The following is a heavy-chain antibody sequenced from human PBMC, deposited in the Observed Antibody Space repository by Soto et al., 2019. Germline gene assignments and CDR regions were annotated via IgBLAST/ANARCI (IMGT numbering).Heavy chain of an antibody. J-gene: IGHJ4*02. Sequence: ASVKVSCKASGGTFSSYTISWVRQAPGQGLEWMGRIIPILGNTNYAQKLQGRVTMTTDTSTSTAYMELRSLRSDDTAVYYCARVNGDDFWSGYYTEWGQGTLVTVSS. CDR3: ARVNGDDFWSGYYTE. D-gene: IGHD3-3*01. CDR2: IIPILGNT. CDR1: GGTFSSYT. V-gene: IGHV1-18*01.